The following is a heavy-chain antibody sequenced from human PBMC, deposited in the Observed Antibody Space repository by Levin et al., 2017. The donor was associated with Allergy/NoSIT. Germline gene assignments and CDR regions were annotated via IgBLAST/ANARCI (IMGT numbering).Heavy chain of an antibody. CDR2: IIPILGIA. D-gene: IGHD5-12*01. CDR1: GGTFSSYA. CDR3: ARDDSPRRGYSGYEDY. Sequence: ASVKVSCKASGGTFSSYAISWVRQAPGQGLEWMGRIIPILGIANYAQKFQGRVTITADKSTSTAYMELSSLRSEDTAVYYCARDDSPRRGYSGYEDYWGQGTLVTVSS. J-gene: IGHJ4*02. V-gene: IGHV1-69*04.